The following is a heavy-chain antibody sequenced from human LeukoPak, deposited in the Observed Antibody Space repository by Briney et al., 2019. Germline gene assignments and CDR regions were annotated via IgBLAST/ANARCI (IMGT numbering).Heavy chain of an antibody. D-gene: IGHD1-26*01. J-gene: IGHJ4*02. Sequence: GASAKVSCKASGYTFTSYAMHWVRQAPGQRLEWMGWINAGNGNTKYSQKFQGRVTITRDTSASTAYMELSSLRSEDTAVYYCATSQWELLAGDYWGQGTLVTVSS. CDR3: ATSQWELLAGDY. CDR1: GYTFTSYA. V-gene: IGHV1-3*01. CDR2: INAGNGNT.